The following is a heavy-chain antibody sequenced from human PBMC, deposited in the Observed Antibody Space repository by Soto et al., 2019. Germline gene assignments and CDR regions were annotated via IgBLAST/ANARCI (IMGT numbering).Heavy chain of an antibody. Sequence: GASVKVSCKGLGYTFTDYYIHWVGQAPGQGLEWMGWVNPRTGVTKYAQTFQGRVTMTRDTSIRPAYMELSRLRSDDTAVYYCARDRLEMTTVTTFYYGMDVWGQGTTVTVSS. CDR1: GYTFTDYY. J-gene: IGHJ6*02. CDR2: VNPRTGVT. V-gene: IGHV1-2*02. CDR3: ARDRLEMTTVTTFYYGMDV. D-gene: IGHD4-17*01.